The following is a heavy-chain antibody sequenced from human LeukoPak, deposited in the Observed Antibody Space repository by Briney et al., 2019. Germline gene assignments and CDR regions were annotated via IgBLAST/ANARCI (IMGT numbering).Heavy chain of an antibody. CDR2: IKQDGREK. Sequence: GGSLRLSCAASGFTFSTYWMSWVRQPPGKGLEWVANIKQDGREKYYVDSVKGRFTISRDNTKNSLSLQTNSLRVKDTAVYYCARGGFYTDPDAFDVWGQGTMVTVSS. CDR3: ARGGFYTDPDAFDV. D-gene: IGHD2/OR15-2a*01. J-gene: IGHJ3*01. V-gene: IGHV3-7*04. CDR1: GFTFSTYW.